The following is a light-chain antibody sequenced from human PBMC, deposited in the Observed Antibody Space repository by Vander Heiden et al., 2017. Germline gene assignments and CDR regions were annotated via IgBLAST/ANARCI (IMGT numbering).Light chain of an antibody. CDR2: GAS. V-gene: IGKV3-15*01. CDR3: QQYNNWPWT. J-gene: IGKJ1*01. Sequence: EIVMTQSPATLSVSPGERATLPCRASQSVNSNLAWYQQKPGQAPRLLIYGASNRATGIPARFSGSGSGTEFTLTISSLQSEDFAVYYCQQYNNWPWTFGQGTKVEIK. CDR1: QSVNSN.